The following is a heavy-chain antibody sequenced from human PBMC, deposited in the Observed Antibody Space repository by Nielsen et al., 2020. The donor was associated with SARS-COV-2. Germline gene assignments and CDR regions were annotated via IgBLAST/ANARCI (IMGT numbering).Heavy chain of an antibody. D-gene: IGHD6-19*01. CDR1: GGSFSGYY. CDR2: INHSGST. Sequence: SETLSLTFAVYGGSFSGYYWSWIRKPPGKGLEWIGEINHSGSTNYNPSLKSRVTISVDTSKNQFSLKLSSVTAADTAVYYCARACRRAVAVPFNYFDYWGQGTMVTVSS. J-gene: IGHJ4*02. CDR3: ARACRRAVAVPFNYFDY. V-gene: IGHV4-34*01.